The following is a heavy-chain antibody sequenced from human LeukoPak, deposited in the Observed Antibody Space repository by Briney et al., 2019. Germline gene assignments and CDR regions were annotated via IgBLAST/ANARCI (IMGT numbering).Heavy chain of an antibody. J-gene: IGHJ5*02. CDR3: ARTVDIVVVVAAGGWFDP. D-gene: IGHD2-15*01. V-gene: IGHV4-59*01. CDR1: GGSISSYY. CDR2: IYYSGSA. Sequence: SETLSLTCTVSGGSISSYYWSWIRQPPGKGLEWIGYIYYSGSANYNPSLKSRVTISVDTSKNQFSLKLSSVTAADTAVYYCARTVDIVVVVAAGGWFDPWGQGTLVTVSS.